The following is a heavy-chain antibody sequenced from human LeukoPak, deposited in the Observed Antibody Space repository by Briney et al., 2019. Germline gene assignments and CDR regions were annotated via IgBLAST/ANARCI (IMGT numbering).Heavy chain of an antibody. CDR2: ISGSGDNT. CDR1: GFTFSSYA. Sequence: GGSLRLSCVVSGFTFSSYAMSWVRQAPGKGLEWVSGISGSGDNTYYADPVKGRFTIFRDNSKNTLYLQMNSLRAEDTAVYYCAKGPIVRFDYWGQGTLVIVSS. J-gene: IGHJ4*02. D-gene: IGHD1-26*01. V-gene: IGHV3-23*01. CDR3: AKGPIVRFDY.